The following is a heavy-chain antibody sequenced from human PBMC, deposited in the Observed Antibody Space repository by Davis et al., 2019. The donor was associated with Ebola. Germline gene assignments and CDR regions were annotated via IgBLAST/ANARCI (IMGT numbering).Heavy chain of an antibody. CDR2: IKQDGSQK. CDR1: GFTFSNYW. V-gene: IGHV3-7*01. D-gene: IGHD2-15*01. Sequence: GESLKISCAASGFTFSNYWMTWVRQAPGEGLEWVANIKQDGSQKYYADSVKGRFTISRDNAQTSLSLQMNNLKVDDTGIYYCVRDAGWQRLDNWGQGTLVTVSS. CDR3: VRDAGWQRLDN. J-gene: IGHJ4*02.